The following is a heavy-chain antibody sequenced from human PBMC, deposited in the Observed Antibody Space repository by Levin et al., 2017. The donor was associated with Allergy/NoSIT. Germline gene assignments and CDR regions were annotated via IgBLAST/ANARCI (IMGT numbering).Heavy chain of an antibody. CDR3: ARGRYYYDSSGSDAFDS. J-gene: IGHJ3*02. Sequence: LSLTCAASGFTFSSYDMHWVRQATGKGLEWVSAIGTAGDTYYPGSVKGRFTISRENAKNSLYLQMNSLRAGDTAVYHCARGRYYYDSSGSDAFDSWGQGTMVTVSS. V-gene: IGHV3-13*04. CDR1: GFTFSSYD. D-gene: IGHD3-22*01. CDR2: IGTAGDT.